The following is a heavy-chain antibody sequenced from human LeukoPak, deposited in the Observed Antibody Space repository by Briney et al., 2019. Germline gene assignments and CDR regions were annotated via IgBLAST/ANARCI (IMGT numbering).Heavy chain of an antibody. Sequence: GGSLRLSCAASGFTFSSYAMSWVRQAPGKGLEWVSAISGSGGSTYYADSVKGRFTISRDNSKNTLYLQMNSLRADDTAVYYCATRPNYYDSSGYYYGPLDYWGQGTLVTVSS. CDR3: ATRPNYYDSSGYYYGPLDY. D-gene: IGHD3-22*01. V-gene: IGHV3-23*01. J-gene: IGHJ4*02. CDR1: GFTFSSYA. CDR2: ISGSGGST.